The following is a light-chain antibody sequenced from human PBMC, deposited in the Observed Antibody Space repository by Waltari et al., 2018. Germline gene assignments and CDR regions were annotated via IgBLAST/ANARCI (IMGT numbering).Light chain of an antibody. CDR3: SSYTSSSPVV. Sequence: QSALTQPASVSESPGQSITISCTGTRRDVGGYNYVSCYQQPPGKAPKLMIYDVSKRPSGVSNRFSGSKSGNTASLTIAGLQAEDEADYYCSSYTSSSPVVFGGGTKLTVL. V-gene: IGLV2-14*01. CDR1: RRDVGGYNY. J-gene: IGLJ2*01. CDR2: DVS.